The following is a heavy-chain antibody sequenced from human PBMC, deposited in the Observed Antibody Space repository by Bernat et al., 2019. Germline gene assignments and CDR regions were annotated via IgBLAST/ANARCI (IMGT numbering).Heavy chain of an antibody. CDR1: GFTFSAFT. Sequence: EVQLVESGGGLVKPGGSLRVSCATSGFTFSAFTMNWVRKAPGKGLEWVASITGSSSKIYYADSMKGRFTSSRDNAEKSLYVQMNSVRAEDTAVYYCARGSSGLLDYWGQGTLVTVSS. J-gene: IGHJ4*02. V-gene: IGHV3-21*01. D-gene: IGHD6-19*01. CDR2: ITGSSSKI. CDR3: ARGSSGLLDY.